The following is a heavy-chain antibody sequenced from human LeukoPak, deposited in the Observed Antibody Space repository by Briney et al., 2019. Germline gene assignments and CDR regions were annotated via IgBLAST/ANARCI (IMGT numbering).Heavy chain of an antibody. Sequence: PSETLSPTCTVSGDSISSYYRSWMRQPPGEGLEWIGCIYNSGSTNYNPSVKSRVTISVDTSKNHVSLKLRSVTAADTAVYYCARVPLWELSYGYYFDYWGQGTLVTVSS. CDR3: ARVPLWELSYGYYFDY. D-gene: IGHD1-26*01. J-gene: IGHJ4*02. CDR2: IYNSGST. V-gene: IGHV4-59*01. CDR1: GDSISSYY.